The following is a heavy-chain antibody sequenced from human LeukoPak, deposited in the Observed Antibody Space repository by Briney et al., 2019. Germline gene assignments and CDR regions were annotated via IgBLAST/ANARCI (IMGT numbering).Heavy chain of an antibody. CDR2: FDPEDGET. J-gene: IGHJ4*02. CDR3: ATLVAAAGGFDY. Sequence: ASAKVSCKVSGYTLTELSMHWVRQAPGKGLEWMGGFDPEDGETIYAQKFQGRVTMTEDTSTDTAYMELSSLRSENTAVYYCATLVAAAGGFDYWGQGTLVTVSS. D-gene: IGHD6-13*01. CDR1: GYTLTELS. V-gene: IGHV1-24*01.